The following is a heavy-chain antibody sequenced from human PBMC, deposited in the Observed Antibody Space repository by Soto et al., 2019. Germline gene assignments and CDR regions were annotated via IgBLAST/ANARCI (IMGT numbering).Heavy chain of an antibody. V-gene: IGHV3-30*18. J-gene: IGHJ6*02. D-gene: IGHD3-10*01. Sequence: PGGSLRLSCAASGFTFSSYGMHWVRQAPGKGLEWVAVISYDGSNKYYADSVKGRFTISRDNSKNTLYLQMNSLRAEDTAVYYCAKEGERDYYRSGSVYYYYGMDVWGQGTTVTVSS. CDR3: AKEGERDYYRSGSVYYYYGMDV. CDR1: GFTFSSYG. CDR2: ISYDGSNK.